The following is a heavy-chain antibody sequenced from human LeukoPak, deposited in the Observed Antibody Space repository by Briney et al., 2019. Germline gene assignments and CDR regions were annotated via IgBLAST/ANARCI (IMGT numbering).Heavy chain of an antibody. D-gene: IGHD3-22*01. J-gene: IGHJ3*02. CDR2: IYYSGST. V-gene: IGHV4-59*01. Sequence: SETLSLTCTVSGGSISSYYWSSIRQPPGKGLEWIGYIYYSGSTNYNPSLKSRVTISVDTSKNQFSLKLSSVTAADTAVYYCARVKDDSSGYSHDAFDIWGQGTMVTVSS. CDR1: GGSISSYY. CDR3: ARVKDDSSGYSHDAFDI.